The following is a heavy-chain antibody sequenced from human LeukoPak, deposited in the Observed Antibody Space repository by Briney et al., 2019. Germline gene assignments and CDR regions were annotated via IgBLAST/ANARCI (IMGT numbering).Heavy chain of an antibody. CDR3: ARSGAFDAHNC. CDR1: GFDFNTYS. Sequence: GGSLRLSCAASGFDFNTYSMNWVRQAPGKGLEWVSYISGSSSSRYYADSVKGRFTISRDNAKNSLYLQMNSLRVDVTAVYYCARSGAFDAHNCWGQGTLVTVSS. D-gene: IGHD3-16*01. CDR2: ISGSSSSR. J-gene: IGHJ4*02. V-gene: IGHV3-48*01.